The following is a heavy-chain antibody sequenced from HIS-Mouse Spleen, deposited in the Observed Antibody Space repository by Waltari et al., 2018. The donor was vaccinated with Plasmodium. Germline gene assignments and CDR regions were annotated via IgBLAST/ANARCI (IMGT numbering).Heavy chain of an antibody. CDR1: CFTFRSLT. CDR3: ARDPPLSITGDLDAFDI. Sequence: EVQLVESGGGLVKPGGSLLLSCAASCFTFRSLTMNGVRQAPGKGLEWVSSISSSSSYIYYADSVKGRFTISRDNAKNSLYLQMNSLRAEDTAVYYCARDPPLSITGDLDAFDIWGQGTMVTVSS. V-gene: IGHV3-21*01. D-gene: IGHD7-27*01. CDR2: ISSSSSYI. J-gene: IGHJ3*02.